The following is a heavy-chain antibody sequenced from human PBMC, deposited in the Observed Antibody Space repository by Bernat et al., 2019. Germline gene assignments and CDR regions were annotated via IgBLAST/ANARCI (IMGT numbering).Heavy chain of an antibody. CDR1: GFTVSSNY. Sequence: EVQLVESGGGLVQPGGSLRLSCAASGFTVSSNYMSWVRQAPGKGLEWVSVIYSGGDTYYADSVKGRFTISRDSSKNTLYLQMNSLRVEDTAVYYCARLLSGSYYLNYFDYWGQGTLVTVSS. J-gene: IGHJ4*02. D-gene: IGHD1-26*01. CDR3: ARLLSGSYYLNYFDY. V-gene: IGHV3-66*04. CDR2: IYSGGDT.